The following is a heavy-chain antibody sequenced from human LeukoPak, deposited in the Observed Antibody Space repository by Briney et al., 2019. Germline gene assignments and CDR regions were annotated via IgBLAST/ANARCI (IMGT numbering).Heavy chain of an antibody. CDR1: GFIFSDYY. D-gene: IGHD3-22*01. CDR2: ISSSSSYT. Sequence: GGSLRLSCAASGFIFSDYYMSWIRRAPGKGLEWVSYISSSSSYTNYADSVRGRFTISRYNAKNSLYLQMNSLRAEDTAVYYCARFTPDEYYDSSGCYSNCFDNWGQGTLVTVSS. V-gene: IGHV3-11*03. CDR3: ARFTPDEYYDSSGCYSNCFDN. J-gene: IGHJ4*02.